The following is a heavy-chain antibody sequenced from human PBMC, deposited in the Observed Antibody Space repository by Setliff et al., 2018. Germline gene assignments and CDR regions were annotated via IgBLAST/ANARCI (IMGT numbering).Heavy chain of an antibody. Sequence: ASVKVSCKASGYTFTSYDINWVRQATGQGLEWMGRINPDSGGTNYAQKFQGRVTMTRDTSITAAYMELSRLRSDDSAVYYCARGRDFWSGYLVYWGQGTLVTVSS. J-gene: IGHJ4*02. CDR1: GYTFTSYD. CDR3: ARGRDFWSGYLVY. CDR2: INPDSGGT. V-gene: IGHV1-2*06. D-gene: IGHD3-3*01.